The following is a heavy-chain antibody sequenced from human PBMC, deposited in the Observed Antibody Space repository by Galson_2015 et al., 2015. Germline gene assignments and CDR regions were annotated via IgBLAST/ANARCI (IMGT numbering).Heavy chain of an antibody. J-gene: IGHJ6*03. V-gene: IGHV3-23*01. CDR1: GFTFSSYA. CDR3: AKGQALSSGSYYHYYYYYYMDV. D-gene: IGHD3-10*01. Sequence: SLRLSCAASGFTFSSYAMSWVRQAPGKGLEWVSAISGSGGSTYYADSVKGRFTISRDNSKNTLYLQMNSLRAEDTAVYYCAKGQALSSGSYYHYYYYYYMDVWGKGTTVTVSS. CDR2: ISGSGGST.